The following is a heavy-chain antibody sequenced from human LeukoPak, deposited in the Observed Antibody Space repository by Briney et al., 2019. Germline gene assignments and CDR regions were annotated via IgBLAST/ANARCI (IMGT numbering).Heavy chain of an antibody. CDR3: SVDIVATTKKYYYYYMDV. V-gene: IGHV1-69*05. D-gene: IGHD5-12*01. CDR2: IIPIFGTA. CDR1: GGTFSSYA. Sequence: SVKVSCKASGGTFSSYAISWVRQAPGQGLEWMGGIIPIFGTANYAQKFQVRVTITTDESTSTAYMELSSLRSEDTAVYYCSVDIVATTKKYYYYYMDVWGKGTTVTVSS. J-gene: IGHJ6*03.